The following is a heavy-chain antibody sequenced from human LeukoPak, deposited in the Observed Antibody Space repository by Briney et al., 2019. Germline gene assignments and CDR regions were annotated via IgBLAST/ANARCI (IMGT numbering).Heavy chain of an antibody. CDR2: IWYDGSNK. J-gene: IGHJ4*02. Sequence: GRSLRLSCAASGYTFSSYGMHWIRQAPGKGLEWVAVIWYDGSNKYYADSVKGRFTISRDNSKNTLYLQMDSLRAEDTAVYYCARGGRNSYYSEYRGQGTLVTVSS. D-gene: IGHD3-22*01. V-gene: IGHV3-33*01. CDR3: ARGGRNSYYSEY. CDR1: GYTFSSYG.